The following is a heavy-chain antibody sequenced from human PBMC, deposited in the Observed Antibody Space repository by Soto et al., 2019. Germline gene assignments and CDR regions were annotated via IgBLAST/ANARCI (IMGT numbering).Heavy chain of an antibody. CDR1: GDSIRSGNHY. CDR2: IYYSGST. D-gene: IGHD3-10*01. J-gene: IGHJ5*02. CDR3: ARDYYGSGSYHNWFDP. V-gene: IGHV4-30-4*01. Sequence: SETLSLTCTVSGDSIRSGNHYWSWIRQPPGKGLEWIGYIYYSGSTYYNPSLKSRVTTSVDTSKNQFSLKLSSVTAADTAVYYCARDYYGSGSYHNWFDPWGQGTLVTVSS.